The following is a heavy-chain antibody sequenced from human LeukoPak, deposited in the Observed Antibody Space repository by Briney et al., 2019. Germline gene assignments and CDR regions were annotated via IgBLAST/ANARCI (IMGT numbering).Heavy chain of an antibody. CDR3: ARGPMSYFWSGYSYYYGMDV. CDR2: MNPNSGNT. CDR1: GYTFTSYD. V-gene: IGHV1-8*01. D-gene: IGHD3-3*01. J-gene: IGHJ6*02. Sequence: ASVKVSCKASGYTFTSYDINWVRQATGQGLEWMGWMNPNSGNTGYAQKFQGRVTMTRNTSISTAYMELSSLRSEDTAVYYCARGPMSYFWSGYSYYYGMDVWGQGTTVTVSS.